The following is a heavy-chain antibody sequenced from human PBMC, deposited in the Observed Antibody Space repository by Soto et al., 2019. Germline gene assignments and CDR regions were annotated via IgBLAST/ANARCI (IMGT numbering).Heavy chain of an antibody. J-gene: IGHJ4*02. D-gene: IGHD3-22*01. CDR3: TRKDSSGKKNNDY. CDR2: IRSKANSYAT. V-gene: IGHV3-73*01. Sequence: GGSLRLSCAASGFTFSGSAMHWVRQASGKGLEWVGRIRSKANSYATAYAASVKGRFTISRDDSKNTAYLQMNSLKTEDTAVYYCTRKDSSGKKNNDYWGQGTLVTVSS. CDR1: GFTFSGSA.